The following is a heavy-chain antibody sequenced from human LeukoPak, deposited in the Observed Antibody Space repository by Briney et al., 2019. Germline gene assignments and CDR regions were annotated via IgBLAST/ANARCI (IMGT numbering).Heavy chain of an antibody. CDR3: AREVFGGSVDFDY. CDR2: IYYSGST. Sequence: SETLSLTCTVSGGSVSSGSYYWSWLRQPPGKGLEWIGFIYYSGSTTYNPSLKSRATISIDTSKNLFSLKLSSVTAADTAVYYCAREVFGGSVDFDYWGQGTLSPSPQ. CDR1: GGSVSSGSYY. D-gene: IGHD2-15*01. J-gene: IGHJ4*02. V-gene: IGHV4-61*01.